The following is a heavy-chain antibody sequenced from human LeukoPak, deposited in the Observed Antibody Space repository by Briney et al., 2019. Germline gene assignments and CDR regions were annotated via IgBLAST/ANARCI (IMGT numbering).Heavy chain of an antibody. D-gene: IGHD2-21*01. CDR3: ARLPYCGGDCYSYGMDV. V-gene: IGHV4-34*01. CDR2: INHSGST. J-gene: IGHJ6*02. CDR1: GVSFSGYY. Sequence: SETLSLTCAVYGVSFSGYYWSRIRQPPGKGLEWIGEINHSGSTNYNPSLKSRVTISVDTSKNQFSLKLSSVTAADTAVYYCARLPYCGGDCYSYGMDVWGQGTTVTVSS.